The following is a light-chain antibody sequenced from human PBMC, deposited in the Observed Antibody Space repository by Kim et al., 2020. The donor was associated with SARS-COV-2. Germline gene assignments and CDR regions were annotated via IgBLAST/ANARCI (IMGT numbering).Light chain of an antibody. Sequence: ASVGDRVTITCRASQVISNDLAWYQQKPGKVPKLLIYAASALRSGVPFRFSGSGSGTDFTLTIRSLQPEDAASYYCQKYNGAPWAFGQGTKVDIK. CDR3: QKYNGAPWA. V-gene: IGKV1-27*01. CDR1: QVISND. J-gene: IGKJ1*01. CDR2: AAS.